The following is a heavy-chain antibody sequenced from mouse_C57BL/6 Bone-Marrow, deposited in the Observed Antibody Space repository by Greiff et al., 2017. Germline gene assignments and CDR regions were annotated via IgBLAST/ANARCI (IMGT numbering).Heavy chain of an antibody. CDR1: GFNIKDDY. V-gene: IGHV14-4*01. CDR3: TSIWLRRTYYFDY. J-gene: IGHJ2*01. D-gene: IGHD2-2*01. Sequence: EVQLKQSGAELVRPGASVKLSCTASGFNIKDDYMHWVKQRPEQGLEWIGWIDPENGDTEYASKFQGKATITADTSSNTAYLQLSSLTSEDTAVYYCTSIWLRRTYYFDYWGQGTTLTVSS. CDR2: IDPENGDT.